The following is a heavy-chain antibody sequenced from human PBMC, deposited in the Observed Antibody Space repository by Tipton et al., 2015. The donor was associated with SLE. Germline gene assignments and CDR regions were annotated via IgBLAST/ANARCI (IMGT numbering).Heavy chain of an antibody. J-gene: IGHJ6*03. Sequence: GSLRLSCAASGFTVSSNYMSWVRQAPGKGLEWVSVIYSGGSTYYADSVKGRFTISRDNSKNTLYLQMNSLRAEDTAVYYCASSGGSGPYYYYYYMDVWGKGTTVTVSS. CDR3: ASSGGSGPYYYYYYMDV. CDR2: IYSGGST. D-gene: IGHD2-15*01. CDR1: GFTVSSNY. V-gene: IGHV3-53*01.